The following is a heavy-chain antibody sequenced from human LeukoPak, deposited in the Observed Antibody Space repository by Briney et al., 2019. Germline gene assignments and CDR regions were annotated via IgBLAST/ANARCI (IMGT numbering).Heavy chain of an antibody. Sequence: ASVKVSCKASGGTFSSYAISWVRQAPGQGLEWMGRIIPILGIANYAQKFQGRVTITADKSTSTAYMELSSLRSEGTAVYYCARDPNLRGSNYDGPWGQGTLVTVSS. V-gene: IGHV1-69*04. CDR1: GGTFSSYA. CDR3: ARDPNLRGSNYDGP. J-gene: IGHJ5*02. D-gene: IGHD1-26*01. CDR2: IIPILGIA.